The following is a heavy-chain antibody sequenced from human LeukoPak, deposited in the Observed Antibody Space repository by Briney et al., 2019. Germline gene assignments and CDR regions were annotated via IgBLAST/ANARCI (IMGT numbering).Heavy chain of an antibody. CDR3: ARDSRVVVITTRHWYFDL. CDR1: GFTVSSNY. D-gene: IGHD3-22*01. CDR2: IYSGSST. Sequence: GGSLRLSCAASGFTVSSNYMSWVRQAPGKGLEWVSVIYSGSSTYYADSVKGRFTISRDNSKNTLYLQMNSLRAEDTAVYYCARDSRVVVITTRHWYFDLWGRGTLVTVSS. V-gene: IGHV3-66*01. J-gene: IGHJ2*01.